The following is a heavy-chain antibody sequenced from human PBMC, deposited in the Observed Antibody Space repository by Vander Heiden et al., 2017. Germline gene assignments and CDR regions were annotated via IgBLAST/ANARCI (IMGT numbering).Heavy chain of an antibody. V-gene: IGHV4-31*03. CDR2: IYYSGST. Sequence: QVQLQESGPGLVKPSQTLSLTCTVPGGSISSGDYYWSWIRQHPGKGLEYIGYIYYSGSTIYNPSLESRLTISVDTSKNQFSLKLSSVTAADTALYYCARVSRYYYGMDVWGHGTTVTVSS. J-gene: IGHJ6*02. CDR3: ARVSRYYYGMDV. CDR1: GGSISSGDYY.